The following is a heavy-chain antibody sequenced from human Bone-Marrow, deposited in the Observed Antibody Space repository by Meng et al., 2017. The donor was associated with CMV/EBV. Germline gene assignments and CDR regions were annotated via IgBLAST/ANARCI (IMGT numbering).Heavy chain of an antibody. J-gene: IGHJ5*02. CDR2: IYYRGSA. CDR3: GRVRVPAATRYWFDP. V-gene: IGHV4-61*01. CDR1: GGSVSSGSHY. Sequence: SVTLALICTVSGGSVSSGSHYCRWIRQPPGKELEWIGYIYYRGSAKYNPSLKSRVTISVDTSKNQFSLKLSSVTAADTAVYYCGRVRVPAATRYWFDPWGQGTLVTVSS. D-gene: IGHD2-2*01.